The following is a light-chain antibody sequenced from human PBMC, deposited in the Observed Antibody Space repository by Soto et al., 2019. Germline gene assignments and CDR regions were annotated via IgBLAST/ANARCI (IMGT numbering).Light chain of an antibody. CDR2: EVT. V-gene: IGLV2-14*01. Sequence: QSVLTQPASVSGSPGQSITISCTGTSNDVGGYNYVSWYQHHPGKAPKLMIYEVTNRPSGVSNRFSGSKSGNTASLTISGLQAEDEADYYCTSYPSSVTLVFGGGTKLTVL. CDR3: TSYPSSVTLV. J-gene: IGLJ2*01. CDR1: SNDVGGYNY.